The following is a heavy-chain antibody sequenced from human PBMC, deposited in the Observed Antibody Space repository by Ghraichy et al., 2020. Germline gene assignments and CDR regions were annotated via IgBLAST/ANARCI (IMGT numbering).Heavy chain of an antibody. V-gene: IGHV1-2*02. Sequence: ASVKVSCKASGYNFVDYFIHWVRQAPGQGLEWMAWINPNSGGSNSAQKFQGRITFNRDTSKNTVYMELTGLTSDDTALYYCARETKTSFDVVILGEYGMDVWGQGTRVTVSS. CDR3: ARETKTSFDVVILGEYGMDV. D-gene: IGHD3-3*01. CDR2: INPNSGGS. J-gene: IGHJ6*02. CDR1: GYNFVDYF.